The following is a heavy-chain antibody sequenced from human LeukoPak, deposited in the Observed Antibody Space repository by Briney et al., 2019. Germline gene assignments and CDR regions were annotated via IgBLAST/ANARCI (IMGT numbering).Heavy chain of an antibody. CDR2: ITDSGGST. Sequence: GGSLRLSCAASGFTFSSYAMSWVRQAPGEGLEWVSAITDSGGSTYYSDSVKGRFTISRDNSKNTLYLQMNTLRAEDTAIYYCAKGSSGSRPYYFDYWGQGTLTPVSS. V-gene: IGHV3-23*01. D-gene: IGHD3-22*01. CDR1: GFTFSSYA. CDR3: AKGSSGSRPYYFDY. J-gene: IGHJ4*02.